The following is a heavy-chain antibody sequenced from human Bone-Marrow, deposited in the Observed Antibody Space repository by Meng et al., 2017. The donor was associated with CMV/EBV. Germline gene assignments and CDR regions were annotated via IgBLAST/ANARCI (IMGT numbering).Heavy chain of an antibody. D-gene: IGHD1-7*01. J-gene: IGHJ4*02. Sequence: GESLKISCAASGFTFSSYWMSWVRQAPGKGLEWVANIKQDGSEKYYVDSVKGRFTISRDNAKNSLYLQMNSLRAEDTAVYYCATSTIRTGTKSSVDYWGQGTLVTGSS. CDR2: IKQDGSEK. V-gene: IGHV3-7*01. CDR3: ATSTIRTGTKSSVDY. CDR1: GFTFSSYW.